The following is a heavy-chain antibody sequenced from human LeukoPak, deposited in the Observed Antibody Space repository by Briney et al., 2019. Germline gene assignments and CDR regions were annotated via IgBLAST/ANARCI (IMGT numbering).Heavy chain of an antibody. V-gene: IGHV3-15*01. CDR2: IKSKSDGGTT. Sequence: GGSLRLSCAASGFTFRNAWMSWVRQAPGKGLEWVGRIKSKSDGGTTDYAAPVKGRFTMSRDDSKNTLYLQMNNLKIEDTAVYYCTTDPPQYEYYYDSSGYYRSWGQGTLVTVSS. CDR1: GFTFRNAW. D-gene: IGHD3-22*01. J-gene: IGHJ5*02. CDR3: TTDPPQYEYYYDSSGYYRS.